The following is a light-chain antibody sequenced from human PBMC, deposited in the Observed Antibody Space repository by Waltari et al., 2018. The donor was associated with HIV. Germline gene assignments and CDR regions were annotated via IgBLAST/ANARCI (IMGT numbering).Light chain of an antibody. CDR2: VNSDGSH. J-gene: IGLJ3*02. CDR1: SGHSTYA. CDR3: QTWGTGIRV. V-gene: IGLV4-69*01. Sequence: CTLSSGHSTYAIAWHQQQPEKGPRYLMKVNSDGSHSKGDGIPDRFSGSSSGSERYLIISSLQSEDEADYYCQTWGTGIRVFGGGTKLTVL.